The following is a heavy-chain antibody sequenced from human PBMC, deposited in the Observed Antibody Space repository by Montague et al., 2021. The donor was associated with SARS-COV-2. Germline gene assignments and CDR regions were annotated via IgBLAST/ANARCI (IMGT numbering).Heavy chain of an antibody. D-gene: IGHD3-10*01. CDR1: GFTVSSNY. CDR2: IYSGGST. J-gene: IGHJ5*02. CDR3: ARFGSVRGEDWFDP. Sequence: SLRLSCAASGFTVSSNYMSWVRQAPGKGLEWVSVIYSGGSTYYADSVXXRFTISRDNSKNTLYLQMNSLRAEDTAVYYCARFGSVRGEDWFDPWGRGTLVTVSS. V-gene: IGHV3-66*01.